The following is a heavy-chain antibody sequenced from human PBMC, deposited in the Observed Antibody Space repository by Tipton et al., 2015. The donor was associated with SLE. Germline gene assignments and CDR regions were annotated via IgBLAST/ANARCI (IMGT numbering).Heavy chain of an antibody. CDR2: IKRKTDGGTT. CDR3: STGLSAARYQVDY. D-gene: IGHD6-6*01. V-gene: IGHV3-15*01. Sequence: AVSGFTFSNTYMSWVRQAPGKGLEWVGRIKRKTDGGTTDYAAPVQGRFTISRDDSKSTLFLQMNSLKTEDTAVYYCSTGLSAARYQVDYWGQGTLVTVSA. CDR1: GFTFSNTY. J-gene: IGHJ4*02.